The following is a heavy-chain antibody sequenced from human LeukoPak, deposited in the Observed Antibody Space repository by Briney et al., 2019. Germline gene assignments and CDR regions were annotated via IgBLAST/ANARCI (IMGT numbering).Heavy chain of an antibody. D-gene: IGHD1-26*01. CDR3: ARSWDARLNFDY. J-gene: IGHJ4*02. CDR1: GFIINRNY. CDR2: IYSGGNT. Sequence: GGSLRLSCAASGFIINRNYMNWVRQAPGKGLEWVSVIYSGGNTYYADSVKGRFTISRDNSKNTLYLQMTSLRADDTAIYYCARSWDARLNFDYWGQGTLVTVSS. V-gene: IGHV3-66*02.